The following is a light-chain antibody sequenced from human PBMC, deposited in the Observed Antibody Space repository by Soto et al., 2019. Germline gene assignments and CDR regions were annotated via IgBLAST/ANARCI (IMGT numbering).Light chain of an antibody. CDR3: LQASNYPRT. CDR2: EAS. CDR1: QGIRND. V-gene: IGKV1-6*01. Sequence: AILMTQSPSSLSASVGDRVTVTCRASQGIRNDLAWYQQKPGKAPKLLIYEASTLQSGVPSRFSGSYSGTVFTLTIGSLQPEDFATYYCLQASNYPRTSGQGTKVDIK. J-gene: IGKJ1*01.